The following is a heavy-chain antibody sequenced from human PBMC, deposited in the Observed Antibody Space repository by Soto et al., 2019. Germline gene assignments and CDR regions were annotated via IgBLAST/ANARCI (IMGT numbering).Heavy chain of an antibody. CDR3: ARGRHDILTGFRTGQYYYMDV. CDR2: INHSGST. J-gene: IGHJ6*03. Sequence: QVQLQQWGAGLLKPSETLSLTCAVYGGSFSGYYWSWIRQPPGKGLEWIGEINHSGSTNYNPSLKSRVTISVDTSKNQFSLKLSSVTAADTAVYYCARGRHDILTGFRTGQYYYMDVWGKGTTVTVSS. V-gene: IGHV4-34*01. CDR1: GGSFSGYY. D-gene: IGHD3-9*01.